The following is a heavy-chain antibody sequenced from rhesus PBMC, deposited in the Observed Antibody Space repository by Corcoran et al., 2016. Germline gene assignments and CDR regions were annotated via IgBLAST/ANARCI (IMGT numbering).Heavy chain of an antibody. CDR1: GYSISSGYY. CDR3: ARGNFYSSGAPNRFDV. D-gene: IGHD6-31*01. V-gene: IGHV4S7*01. CDR2: INGKNGSP. J-gene: IGHJ5-1*01. Sequence: QVQLQESGPGLVKPSETLSLTCAVSGYSISSGYYWNWIRQPPGKGLEWFGEINGKNGSPSYHPPLKSRVTISNEASKNQFALKLSSVTAADTAVYYCARGNFYSSGAPNRFDVWGPGVLVTVSS.